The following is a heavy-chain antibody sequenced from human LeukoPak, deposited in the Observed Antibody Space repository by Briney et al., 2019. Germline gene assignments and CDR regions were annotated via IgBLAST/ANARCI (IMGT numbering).Heavy chain of an antibody. Sequence: GGSLRLSCAASGFTFSDYWMSWVRQAPGKGLEWVANIKQDESEKNYVDSVKGRFTISRDNTKNSLSLQMNSLRAEDTAAYYCARGGIGSYGPDYWGQGTLVAVSS. V-gene: IGHV3-7*05. CDR3: ARGGIGSYGPDY. CDR1: GFTFSDYW. CDR2: IKQDESEK. J-gene: IGHJ4*02. D-gene: IGHD5-18*01.